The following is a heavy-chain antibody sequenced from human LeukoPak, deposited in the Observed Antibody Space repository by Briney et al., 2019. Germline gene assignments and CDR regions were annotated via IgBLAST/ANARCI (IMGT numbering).Heavy chain of an antibody. Sequence: GGSLRLSCVASGFIVSSYEMNWVRQAPGKGLEWVSSISSSSSYIYYADSVKGRFTISRDNAKKSLYLQMNSLRAEDTAVYYCARATTYDILTGFSDYWGQGTLVTVSS. V-gene: IGHV3-21*01. D-gene: IGHD3-9*01. J-gene: IGHJ4*02. CDR1: GFIVSSYE. CDR3: ARATTYDILTGFSDY. CDR2: ISSSSSYI.